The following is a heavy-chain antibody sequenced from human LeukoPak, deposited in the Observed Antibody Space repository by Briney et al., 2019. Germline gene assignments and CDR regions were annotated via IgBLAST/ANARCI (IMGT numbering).Heavy chain of an antibody. CDR3: ATKRGGELRGPFDY. Sequence: GRSLRLSCAASGFSFNNYVMHWVRQAPGKGLEWVALISNDGSNKYYADSVKGRFTISRDNSKNTLYLQMDSLRAEDTAVYYCATKRGGELRGPFDYWGQGTLVTVSS. D-gene: IGHD3-10*01. CDR1: GFSFNNYV. J-gene: IGHJ4*02. V-gene: IGHV3-30*03. CDR2: ISNDGSNK.